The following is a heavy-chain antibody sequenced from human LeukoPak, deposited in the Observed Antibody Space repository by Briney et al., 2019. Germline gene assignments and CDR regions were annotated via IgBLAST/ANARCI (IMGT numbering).Heavy chain of an antibody. CDR1: GGSISSGSYY. V-gene: IGHV4-61*02. D-gene: IGHD1-14*01. Sequence: SETLSLTCTVSGGSISSGSYYWSWIRQPAGKGLEWIGRIYTSGSTNYNPSLKSRVTISIDTSKNQFSLKLSSVTAADTAVYYCARGLISATEPFDYWGQGTLVTVSS. J-gene: IGHJ4*02. CDR3: ARGLISATEPFDY. CDR2: IYTSGST.